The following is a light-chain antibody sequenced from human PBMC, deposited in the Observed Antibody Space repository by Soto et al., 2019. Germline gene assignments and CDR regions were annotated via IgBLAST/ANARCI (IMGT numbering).Light chain of an antibody. CDR3: QQYNNWPFT. CDR2: GAS. V-gene: IGKV3-15*01. CDR1: QSVSSN. Sequence: EIVMTQSPATLSVSPGERATLSCRASQSVSSNLAWYQQKPGQAPRLLIYGASTRATGIPARFSGSGSGTESTLTISSLQSEDFAVYYCQQYNNWPFTFGGGTKVDIK. J-gene: IGKJ4*01.